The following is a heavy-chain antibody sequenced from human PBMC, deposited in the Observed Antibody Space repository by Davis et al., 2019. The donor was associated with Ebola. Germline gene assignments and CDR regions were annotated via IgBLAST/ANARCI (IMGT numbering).Heavy chain of an antibody. J-gene: IGHJ4*02. Sequence: GGSLRLSCTVSGASLSSRSYYWGWIRQAPGKGLEWVSHISVSKDTIYYADSVKGRFSISRDNARDSLFLQMNSLRVEDTAVYYCARRGPGYGDGYFDSWGQGILVTVSS. CDR1: GASLSSRSYY. D-gene: IGHD4-17*01. V-gene: IGHV3-11*01. CDR2: ISVSKDTI. CDR3: ARRGPGYGDGYFDS.